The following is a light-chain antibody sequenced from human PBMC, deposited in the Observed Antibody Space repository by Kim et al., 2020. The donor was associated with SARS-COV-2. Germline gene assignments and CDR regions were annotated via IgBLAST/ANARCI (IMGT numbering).Light chain of an antibody. CDR1: KLGDKY. J-gene: IGLJ3*02. V-gene: IGLV3-1*01. Sequence: VSPGQTASITCSGDKLGDKYACWYQQKPGQSPVLVIYQDSKRPSGIPERFSGSNSGNTATLTISGTQAMDEADYYCQAWDSSTKWVFGGGTKLTVL. CDR2: QDS. CDR3: QAWDSSTKWV.